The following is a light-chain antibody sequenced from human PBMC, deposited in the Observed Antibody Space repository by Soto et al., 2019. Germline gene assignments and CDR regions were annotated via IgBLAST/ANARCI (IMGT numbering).Light chain of an antibody. CDR2: VNN. CDR1: SSNIGSNY. V-gene: IGLV1-47*01. CDR3: ATWDDSLSGRV. Sequence: QSVLTQPPSASGTPGQRVTISCSGSSSNIGSNYVYWYQQLPGTAPKLLISVNNQRPSGVPDRFSGSKSGTSASLASSGLRSEDGADYYCATWDDSLSGRVFGGGTKLTVL. J-gene: IGLJ3*02.